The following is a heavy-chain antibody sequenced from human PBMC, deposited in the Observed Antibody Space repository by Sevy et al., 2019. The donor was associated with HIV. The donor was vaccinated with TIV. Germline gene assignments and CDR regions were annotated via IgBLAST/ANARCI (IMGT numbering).Heavy chain of an antibody. Sequence: GGSLRLSCGASGFTFSNYAMSWVRQAPGKGPEWVSGINNGGSTYYADSAKGRFTISSDNSKKMVFLQMNSLRAEDTAVYYCASGDTTMITDLDYWGQGALVTVSS. CDR3: ASGDTTMITDLDY. D-gene: IGHD5-18*01. V-gene: IGHV3-23*01. CDR2: INNGGST. CDR1: GFTFSNYA. J-gene: IGHJ4*02.